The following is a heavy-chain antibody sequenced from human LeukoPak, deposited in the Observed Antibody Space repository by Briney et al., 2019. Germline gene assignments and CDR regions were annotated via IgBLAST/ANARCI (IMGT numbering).Heavy chain of an antibody. D-gene: IGHD1-26*01. J-gene: IGHJ3*02. V-gene: IGHV3-48*04. CDR3: ARDRGVGAITDAFDI. CDR1: GFTLSSNP. Sequence: PGGSLRLSCVASGFTLSSNPMNWVRQAPGKGLEWVSYSSSSSSSIHYADSVKGRFTISRDNAKNSLHLQMNSLRAEDTAIYYCARDRGVGAITDAFDIWGQGTMVTVSS. CDR2: SSSSSSSI.